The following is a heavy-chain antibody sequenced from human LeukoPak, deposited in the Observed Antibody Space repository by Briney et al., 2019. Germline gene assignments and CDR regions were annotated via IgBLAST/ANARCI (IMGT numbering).Heavy chain of an antibody. Sequence: GSLRLSCAVSGFTFGSYTMNWVRQAPGKGPEWVSGINWNGETIAYRDSVKGRFTVSRDSARRSVYLQMNSLRDEDTALYYCAKEKGANWDPFDYWGRGTLVIVSS. CDR3: AKEKGANWDPFDY. CDR1: GFTFGSYT. V-gene: IGHV3-20*04. CDR2: INWNGETI. J-gene: IGHJ4*02. D-gene: IGHD7-27*01.